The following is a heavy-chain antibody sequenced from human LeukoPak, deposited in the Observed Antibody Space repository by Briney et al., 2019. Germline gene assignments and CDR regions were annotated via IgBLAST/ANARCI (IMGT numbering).Heavy chain of an antibody. J-gene: IGHJ4*02. D-gene: IGHD6-19*01. CDR2: INHSGST. CDR3: ARLRSGWYQGRYYFDY. V-gene: IGHV4-34*01. CDR1: GGSFSGYY. Sequence: SETLSLTCAVYGGSFSGYYWSWIRQPPGKGLEWIGEINHSGSTNYNPSLKSRVTISVDTSKNQFSLKVSSVTAADTAVYYCARLRSGWYQGRYYFDYWGQGTLVTVSS.